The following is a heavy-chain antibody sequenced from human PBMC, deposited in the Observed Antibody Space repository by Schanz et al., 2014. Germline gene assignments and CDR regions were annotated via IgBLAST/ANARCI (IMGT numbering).Heavy chain of an antibody. Sequence: QVRLVESGGGVVQPGRSLRLSCAASGLTLSSYGMHWVRQAPGKGLEWVAFINSDGTKRFYADSVKSRFTISRDNSRNTLYLQMNSLRAEDTAVYYCAKGRFGELSAFDIWGQGTMVTVSS. D-gene: IGHD3-10*01. CDR2: INSDGTKR. CDR1: GLTLSSYG. V-gene: IGHV3-30*18. CDR3: AKGRFGELSAFDI. J-gene: IGHJ3*02.